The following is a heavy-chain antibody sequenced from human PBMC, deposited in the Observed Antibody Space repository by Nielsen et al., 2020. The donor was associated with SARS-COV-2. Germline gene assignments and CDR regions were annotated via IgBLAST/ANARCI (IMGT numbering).Heavy chain of an antibody. Sequence: GESLKISCSASGFTFRSYDMHWVRQAPGKGLQYVSAISSNGGSTYYADSVKGRFTISRDNSKNMLYLQMSSLRAENTAVYYCMKGCCGVASDGSDIWGQGTIVTVSS. CDR3: MKGCCGVASDGSDI. CDR2: ISSNGGST. D-gene: IGHD2-15*01. CDR1: GFTFRSYD. V-gene: IGHV3-64D*09. J-gene: IGHJ3*02.